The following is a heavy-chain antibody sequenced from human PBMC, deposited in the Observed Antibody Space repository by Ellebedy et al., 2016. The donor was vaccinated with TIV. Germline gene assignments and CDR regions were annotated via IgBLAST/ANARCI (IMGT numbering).Heavy chain of an antibody. D-gene: IGHD4-17*01. CDR3: AKDFIYGDYADY. J-gene: IGHJ4*02. Sequence: GESLKISCAASGFSLNVSYMSWVRQAPGKGLEWVSTMSGSGGSTYHADSVKGRFTISRDNSKNTLYLQMSSLRAEDTAVYYCAKDFIYGDYADYWGQGALITVSS. V-gene: IGHV3-23*01. CDR1: GFSLNVSY. CDR2: MSGSGGST.